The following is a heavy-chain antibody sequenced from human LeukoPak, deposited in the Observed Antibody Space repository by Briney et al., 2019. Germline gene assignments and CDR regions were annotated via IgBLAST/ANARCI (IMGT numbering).Heavy chain of an antibody. V-gene: IGHV3-23*01. CDR1: GXXXXXYX. CDR2: VSGXXXGT. J-gene: IGHJ4*02. D-gene: IGHD3-10*01. CDR3: AKDSVTR. Sequence: GGSLRLSCAXXGXXXXXYXXXXXXXXPGXGLEWVSGVSGXXXGTYYADSVKGRFTISRDNSKNTLXLQMDSLRAEXTAVYYCAKDSVTRWGQGTLVTVSS.